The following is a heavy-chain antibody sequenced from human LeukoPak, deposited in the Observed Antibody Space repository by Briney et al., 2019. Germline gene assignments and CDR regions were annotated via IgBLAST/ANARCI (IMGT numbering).Heavy chain of an antibody. CDR1: GFTFNYY. CDR3: AKYTRTLDY. V-gene: IGHV3-23*01. Sequence: PGGSLRLSCAASGFTFNYYMSWVRQAPGKGLEWVSVISDSGGGTWYADSVKGRFTVSRDNSKNTLYLEMNSLRAEDTAVYYCAKYTRTLDYWGRGTLVTVSS. J-gene: IGHJ4*02. CDR2: ISDSGGGT.